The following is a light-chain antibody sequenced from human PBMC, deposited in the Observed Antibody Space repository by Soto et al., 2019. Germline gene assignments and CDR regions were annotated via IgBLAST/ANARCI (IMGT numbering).Light chain of an antibody. CDR1: QSVFYRSTNKNY. V-gene: IGKV4-1*01. Sequence: DIVMAQSPDSLAVSLGERATINCKSSQSVFYRSTNKNYLAWYQQKPGQPPKLLIYWASTRESGVPDRFSGSGSGTDFTLTISSLQAEDVAVYYCQQYYSIPYTFGQGTNLEIK. CDR2: WAS. CDR3: QQYYSIPYT. J-gene: IGKJ2*01.